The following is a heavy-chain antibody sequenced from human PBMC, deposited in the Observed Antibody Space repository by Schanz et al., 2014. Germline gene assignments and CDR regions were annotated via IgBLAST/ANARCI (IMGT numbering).Heavy chain of an antibody. V-gene: IGHV3-21*01. CDR1: GFTFSSYS. Sequence: EVQLVESGGGLVQPGGSLRLSCAASGFTFSSYSMNWVRQAPGKGLEWVSTIASGGSHTFYADSVTGRFTISRDNAKNSLYLQMNSLTAEDTAVYYCAKYGTGKGVSFEYWGQGTLVTVSS. D-gene: IGHD1-26*01. J-gene: IGHJ4*02. CDR2: IASGGSHT. CDR3: AKYGTGKGVSFEY.